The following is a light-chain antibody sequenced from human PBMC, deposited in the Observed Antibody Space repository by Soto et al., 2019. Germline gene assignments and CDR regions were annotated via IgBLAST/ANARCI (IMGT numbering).Light chain of an antibody. Sequence: EIVMTQSPATLSVSPGERATLSCRASQSVSSNLAWYQQKPGQAPRLLVYGASTRATGIPARFSGSGSGTQFTLTINSLQAEDFAVYYCQQHNNWPLTFGGGTKVDIK. J-gene: IGKJ4*01. V-gene: IGKV3-15*01. CDR3: QQHNNWPLT. CDR1: QSVSSN. CDR2: GAS.